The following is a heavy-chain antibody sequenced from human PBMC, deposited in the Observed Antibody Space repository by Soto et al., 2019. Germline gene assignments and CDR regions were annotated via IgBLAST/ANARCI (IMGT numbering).Heavy chain of an antibody. CDR1: GFTFSSYG. D-gene: IGHD3-10*01. J-gene: IGHJ6*02. CDR3: ERDVNGAGLIWFGELLMGYYYYGMDV. V-gene: IGHV3-33*01. Sequence: QVQLVESGGGVVQPGRSLRLSCAASGFTFSSYGMHWVRQAPGKGLEWVAVIWYDGSNKYYADSVKGRFTISRDNSKNPLYLQMNRLRAEDTAVYYCERDVNGAGLIWFGELLMGYYYYGMDVWGQGTTVTVSS. CDR2: IWYDGSNK.